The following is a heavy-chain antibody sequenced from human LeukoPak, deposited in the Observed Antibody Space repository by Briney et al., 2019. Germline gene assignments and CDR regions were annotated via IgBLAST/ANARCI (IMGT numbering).Heavy chain of an antibody. D-gene: IGHD6-19*01. CDR1: GGSISSNSYY. Sequence: SETLSLTCAVSGGSISSNSYYWGWIRQPPGKGLEWIGEINHSGSTNYNPSLKSRVTISVDTSKNQFSLKLSSVTAADTAVYYCAIQYSSGWYSVDYWGQGTLVTVSS. J-gene: IGHJ4*02. CDR2: INHSGST. V-gene: IGHV4-39*07. CDR3: AIQYSSGWYSVDY.